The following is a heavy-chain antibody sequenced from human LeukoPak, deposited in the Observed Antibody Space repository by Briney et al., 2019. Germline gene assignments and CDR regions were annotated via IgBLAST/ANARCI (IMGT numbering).Heavy chain of an antibody. CDR1: GYTFTSYG. CDR2: ISAYNGNT. D-gene: IGHD7-27*01. Sequence: ASVKVSCKASGYTFTSYGISWVRQAPGQGLEWMGWISAYNGNTNYAQKLQGRVTMTTDTSTSTAYMELRSLRSDDTAVYYCARLPGEGITAHRVGLNWFDPWGQGTLVTVSS. CDR3: ARLPGEGITAHRVGLNWFDP. V-gene: IGHV1-18*01. J-gene: IGHJ5*02.